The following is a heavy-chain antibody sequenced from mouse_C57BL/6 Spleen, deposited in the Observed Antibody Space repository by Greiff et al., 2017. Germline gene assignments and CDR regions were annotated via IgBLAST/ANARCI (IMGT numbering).Heavy chain of an antibody. V-gene: IGHV7-3*01. CDR2: IRNKANGYTT. Sequence: EVKLMESGGGLVQPGGSLSLSCAASGFTFTDYYMSWVRQPPGKALEWLGFIRNKANGYTTEYSASVKGRFTISRDNSQSILYLQMNALRAEDSATYYCARLSYGYPSYWGQGTLVTVSA. CDR3: ARLSYGYPSY. D-gene: IGHD2-2*01. CDR1: GFTFTDYY. J-gene: IGHJ3*01.